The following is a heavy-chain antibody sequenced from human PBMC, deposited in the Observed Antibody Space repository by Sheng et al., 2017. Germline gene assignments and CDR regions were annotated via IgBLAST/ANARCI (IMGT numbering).Heavy chain of an antibody. J-gene: IGHJ4*02. CDR3: AKDGTHYVDTAADY. V-gene: IGHV3-23*01. D-gene: IGHD5-18*01. Sequence: EVQLLESGGGLVQPGGSLRLSCAASGFTFSSNAMSWVRQAPGKGLEWVSGISGSGGSTYYADSVKGRFIISRDNSKNTLYLQMNSLRAEDTAVYYCAKDGTHYVDTAADYWGQGTLVTVSS. CDR2: ISGSGGST. CDR1: GFTFSSNA.